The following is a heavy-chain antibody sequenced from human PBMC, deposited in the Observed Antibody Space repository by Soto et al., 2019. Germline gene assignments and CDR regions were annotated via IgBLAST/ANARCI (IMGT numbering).Heavy chain of an antibody. Sequence: GGSLRLSCAASGFTFSNDCMTWVRQAPGKGLEWVASVSQDGSKKYSVDSAKGRFTISRDNAKNSLYLQMNSLRVEDTALYYCARCSPLGRSCLGYWGQGAVVTVSS. CDR1: GFTFSNDC. D-gene: IGHD3-10*02. J-gene: IGHJ4*02. CDR2: VSQDGSKK. CDR3: ARCSPLGRSCLGY. V-gene: IGHV3-7*03.